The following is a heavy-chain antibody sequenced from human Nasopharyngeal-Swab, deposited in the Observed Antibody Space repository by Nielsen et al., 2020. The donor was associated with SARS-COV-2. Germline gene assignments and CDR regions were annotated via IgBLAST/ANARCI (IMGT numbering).Heavy chain of an antibody. CDR2: INLNSGGT. D-gene: IGHD5-18*01. J-gene: IGHJ4*02. Sequence: ASVKVSCKASGYTFTSYGISWVRQAPGQGLEWMGWINLNSGGTNYAQKFQGRVTMTRDTSISTAYMELSRLRSDDTAVYYCARDYSYALYYFDYWGQGTLVTVSS. CDR1: GYTFTSYG. CDR3: ARDYSYALYYFDY. V-gene: IGHV1-2*02.